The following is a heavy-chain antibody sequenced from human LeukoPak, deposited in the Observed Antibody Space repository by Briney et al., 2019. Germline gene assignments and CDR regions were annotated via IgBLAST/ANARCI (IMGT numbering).Heavy chain of an antibody. CDR3: ARVLGYGDYYYYYMDV. CDR1: RYTFTSYG. Sequence: GASVKVSYNASRYTFTSYGISWVRQAPGHRLEWMGWINAYNGNTNYAPKLQGRVTMTTDTSTSTAYMELRSLRSDDTAVYYCARVLGYGDYYYYYMDVWGKGTTVTVSS. CDR2: INAYNGNT. V-gene: IGHV1-18*01. D-gene: IGHD4-17*01. J-gene: IGHJ6*03.